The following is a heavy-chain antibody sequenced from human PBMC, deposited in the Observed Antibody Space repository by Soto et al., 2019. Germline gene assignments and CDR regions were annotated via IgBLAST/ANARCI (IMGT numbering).Heavy chain of an antibody. D-gene: IGHD5-18*01. V-gene: IGHV3-66*01. CDR2: IFSGDNT. Sequence: EVQLVESGGGLVQPGGSLRLSCAASGFTVSGNYMNWVRQAPGKGLEWVSVIFSGDNTYYTDSVKGRFTISRDNSKNTVYLQMNSLRAEDTAVYYCARDMGGYSYGTLDYWGQGTLVTVSS. J-gene: IGHJ4*02. CDR3: ARDMGGYSYGTLDY. CDR1: GFTVSGNY.